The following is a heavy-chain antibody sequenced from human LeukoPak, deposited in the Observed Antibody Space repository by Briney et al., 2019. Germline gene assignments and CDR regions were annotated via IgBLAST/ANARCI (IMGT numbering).Heavy chain of an antibody. CDR3: VREITGGYYGMDV. V-gene: IGHV3-7*01. CDR2: IKQDGSEK. J-gene: IGHJ6*02. CDR1: GFTFSSYW. D-gene: IGHD1-20*01. Sequence: GGSLRLSCAASGFTFSSYWMSWVRQAPGKGLEWVANIKQDGSEKYYVDSVKGRFTISRDNAKNSLYLQMNSLRAEDTAVYYCVREITGGYYGMDVWGQGTTVTVSS.